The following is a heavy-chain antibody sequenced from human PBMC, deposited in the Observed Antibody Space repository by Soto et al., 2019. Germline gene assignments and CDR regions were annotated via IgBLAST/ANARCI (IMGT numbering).Heavy chain of an antibody. Sequence: PSETLSLTCTVSGGSISSYYWSWIRHPPGKGLEWIGYIYYSGSTNYNPSLKSRVTISVDTSKNQFSLKLSSVTAADSALYFCPRETLESDFGSGPFDHWGRGILVTVSS. V-gene: IGHV4-59*01. CDR2: IYYSGST. J-gene: IGHJ4*02. CDR3: PRETLESDFGSGPFDH. D-gene: IGHD3-3*01. CDR1: GGSISSYY.